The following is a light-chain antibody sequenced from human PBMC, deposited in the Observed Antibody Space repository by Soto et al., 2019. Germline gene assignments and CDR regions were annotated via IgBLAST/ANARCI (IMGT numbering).Light chain of an antibody. CDR3: QNYNLS. Sequence: DIQMTQSPSSLSASVGDRVTITCRASQDIGSHLAWYQQKPEKAPKSLIYFASTLQSGVPSRFSASGSGTDFTLTISSLQPEDFAIYICQNYNLSFGPGTKVEIK. CDR1: QDIGSH. J-gene: IGKJ3*01. CDR2: FAS. V-gene: IGKV1D-16*01.